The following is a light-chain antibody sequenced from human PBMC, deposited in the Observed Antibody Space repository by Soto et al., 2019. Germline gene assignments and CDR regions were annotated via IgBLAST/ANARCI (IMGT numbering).Light chain of an antibody. CDR2: DVT. CDR3: SSYRINSTLGV. J-gene: IGLJ1*01. V-gene: IGLV2-14*03. CDR1: SSDVGGYDH. Sequence: QSALTQPASVSGSPGQSITISCTGTSSDVGGYDHVSWYQHHPGKAPKLLIYDVTNRPSGVSNRFSVSKSGNTASLTISGLQAEDEADYYCSSYRINSTLGVFGTGTKLTVL.